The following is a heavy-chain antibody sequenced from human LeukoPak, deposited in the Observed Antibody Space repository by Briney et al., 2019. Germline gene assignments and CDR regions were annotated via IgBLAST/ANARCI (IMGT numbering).Heavy chain of an antibody. Sequence: SETLSLTCAVYGGSFSGYYWSWIRQPPGKGLEWIGEINHSGSTNYNPPLKSRVTISVDTSKNQFSLKLSSVTAADTAVYYCARHQVGSTSEAHWFDPWGQGTLVTVSS. CDR2: INHSGST. CDR1: GGSFSGYY. D-gene: IGHD6-13*01. J-gene: IGHJ5*02. CDR3: ARHQVGSTSEAHWFDP. V-gene: IGHV4-34*01.